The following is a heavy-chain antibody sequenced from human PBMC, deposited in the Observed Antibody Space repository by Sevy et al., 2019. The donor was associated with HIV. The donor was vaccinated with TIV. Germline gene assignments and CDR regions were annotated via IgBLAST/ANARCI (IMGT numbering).Heavy chain of an antibody. V-gene: IGHV3-13*01. CDR1: GFTFSSYD. CDR2: IGIAGDT. D-gene: IGHD3-10*01. CDR3: VRGNNLGELGYWFDP. Sequence: GGPLRLSCAASGFTFSSYDMHWVRQVTGQGLEWVSGIGIAGDTYYPGSVKGRFTISRENARNSLDLQMNSLRAGDTAVYYCVRGNNLGELGYWFDPWGQGTLVTVSS. J-gene: IGHJ5*02.